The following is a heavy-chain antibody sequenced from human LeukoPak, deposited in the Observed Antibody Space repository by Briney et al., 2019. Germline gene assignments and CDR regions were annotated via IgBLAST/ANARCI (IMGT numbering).Heavy chain of an antibody. Sequence: ASVKVSCKASGYTFTGYSMHWVRQNPGQGLEWMGWINPNSGGTNYAQKFQGRVTMTRDTSISTAYMELSSLTSDDTAVYYCAREGLGGLLSNYWGQGTLVTVSS. CDR2: INPNSGGT. CDR1: GYTFTGYS. CDR3: AREGLGGLLSNY. J-gene: IGHJ4*02. V-gene: IGHV1-2*02. D-gene: IGHD2-15*01.